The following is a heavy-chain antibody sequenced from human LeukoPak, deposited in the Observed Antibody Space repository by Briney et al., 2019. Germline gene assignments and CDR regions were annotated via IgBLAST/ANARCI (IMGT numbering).Heavy chain of an antibody. J-gene: IGHJ4*02. CDR3: ARGGTWGNSLHRTEYYFDY. V-gene: IGHV4-59*01. Sequence: PSETLSLTCTVSGGSISSYYWSWLRQPPGKGLEWIGYIYYSGSTNYNPSLKSRVTISVDTSKNQFSLKLSSVTAADTAVYYCARGGTWGNSLHRTEYYFDYWGQGTLVTVSS. CDR1: GGSISSYY. CDR2: IYYSGST. D-gene: IGHD7-27*01.